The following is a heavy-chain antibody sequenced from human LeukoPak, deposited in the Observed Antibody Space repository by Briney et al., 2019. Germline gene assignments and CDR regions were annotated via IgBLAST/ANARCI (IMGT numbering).Heavy chain of an antibody. CDR3: ARRSEGYYYGMDV. CDR1: GSIFTSYW. V-gene: IGHV5-51*01. Sequence: GESLQISCKGSGSIFTSYWIGWVRQLPGKGLEWMGIIYPGDSDTRYSPSFQGQVTISADKSISTAYLQWSSVKASDTAMYYCARRSEGYYYGMDVWGQGTTVTVSS. CDR2: IYPGDSDT. J-gene: IGHJ6*02.